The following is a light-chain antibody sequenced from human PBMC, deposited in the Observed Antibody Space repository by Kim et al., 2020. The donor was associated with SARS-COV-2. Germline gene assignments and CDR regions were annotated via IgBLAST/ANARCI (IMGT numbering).Light chain of an antibody. CDR1: QSVTSND. CDR2: GAS. CDR3: QQYGFSPPNT. Sequence: SPGERATLSCRASQSVTSNDLAWYQQKPGQPPRLLIYGASSRATGIPDRFSGSGSGTDFTLTISGLEPEDFVVYYCQQYGFSPPNTFGQGTKLEIK. J-gene: IGKJ2*01. V-gene: IGKV3-20*01.